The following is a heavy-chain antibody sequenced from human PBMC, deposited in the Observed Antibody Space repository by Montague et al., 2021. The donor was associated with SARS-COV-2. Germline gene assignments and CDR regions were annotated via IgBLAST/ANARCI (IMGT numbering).Heavy chain of an antibody. CDR1: GGSFSDYY. V-gene: IGHV4-34*01. CDR3: ARRPLGYYYYGMDV. J-gene: IGHJ6*02. Sequence: SETLSLTCAVYGGSFSDYYWTWIRQPPGKGLEWIGEIDHSGTTNYNPSLKSRVTISVDKSKNQFSLKLSSVTAADTAVYYCARRPLGYYYYGMDVWGQGTTVTVSS. CDR2: IDHSGTT.